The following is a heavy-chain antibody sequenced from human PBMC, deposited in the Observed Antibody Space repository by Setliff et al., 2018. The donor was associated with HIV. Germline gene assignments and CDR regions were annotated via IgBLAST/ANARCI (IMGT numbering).Heavy chain of an antibody. CDR2: INTGNGNT. J-gene: IGHJ3*02. Sequence: ASVKVSCKASGYSFTNYAMHWVRQAPGQRLEWMGWINTGNGNTKYSQKFQGRVTFTGDTSASTAYMEVSSLRSEDTAVYYCARDREAEGDAFDIWGQGTMVTVSS. CDR3: ARDREAEGDAFDI. V-gene: IGHV1-3*04. CDR1: GYSFTNYA. D-gene: IGHD3-10*01.